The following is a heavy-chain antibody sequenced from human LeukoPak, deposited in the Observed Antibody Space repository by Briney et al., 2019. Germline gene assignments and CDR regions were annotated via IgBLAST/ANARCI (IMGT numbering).Heavy chain of an antibody. CDR3: ARDPGPSTVTTGSNYYYYMDV. CDR1: GGTFSSYA. J-gene: IGHJ6*03. D-gene: IGHD4-11*01. V-gene: IGHV1-69*06. Sequence: AASVKVSCKASGGTFSSYAISWVRQAPGQGLEWMGGIIPIFGTANYAQKFQGRVTITADKSTSTAYMELSSLRSEDTAVYYCARDPGPSTVTTGSNYYYYMDVWGKGTTVTVSS. CDR2: IIPIFGTA.